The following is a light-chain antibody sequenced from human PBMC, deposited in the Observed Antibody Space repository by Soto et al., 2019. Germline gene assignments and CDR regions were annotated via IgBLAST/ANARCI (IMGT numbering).Light chain of an antibody. CDR1: QSVSGSY. CDR3: QQYGSSPHT. V-gene: IGKV3-20*01. J-gene: IGKJ2*01. CDR2: GAS. Sequence: EIVLTQSPGTLSLSPGERLTLSCRASQSVSGSYLAWYQQKPGQAPRLLIYGASIRATGIPDRFSGSGSGTDFTLTISRLEPEDFAVYYCQQYGSSPHTFGQGTKLEIK.